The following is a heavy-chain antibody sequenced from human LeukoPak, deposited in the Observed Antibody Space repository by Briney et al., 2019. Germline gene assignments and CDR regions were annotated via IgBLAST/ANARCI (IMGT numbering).Heavy chain of an antibody. J-gene: IGHJ4*02. CDR3: ATRRRYSSSY. V-gene: IGHV3-48*04. D-gene: IGHD6-13*01. Sequence: GGSLRLSCAASGFTFSSYAMSWVRQAPGKGLEWVSYISSSGSTIYYADSVKGRFTISRDNAKNSLYLQMNSLRAEDTAVYYCATRRRYSSSYWGQGTLVTVSS. CDR1: GFTFSSYA. CDR2: ISSSGSTI.